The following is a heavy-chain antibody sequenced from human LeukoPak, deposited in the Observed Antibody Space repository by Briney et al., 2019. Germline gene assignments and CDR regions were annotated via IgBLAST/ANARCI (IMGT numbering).Heavy chain of an antibody. Sequence: GGSLRLSCAASGFTVSNNYMSWVRQAPGKGLEWVSAISGSGGKTYYAGSVKGRFTISRDNSKNTLYLQMNSLRVDDTAVYYCAKETTVTTYGAPFEYWGLGTLVTVSS. CDR2: ISGSGGKT. CDR1: GFTVSNNY. V-gene: IGHV3-23*01. J-gene: IGHJ4*02. CDR3: AKETTVTTYGAPFEY. D-gene: IGHD4-17*01.